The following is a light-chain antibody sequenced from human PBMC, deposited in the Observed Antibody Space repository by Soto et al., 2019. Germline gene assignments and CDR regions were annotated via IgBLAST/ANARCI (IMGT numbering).Light chain of an antibody. V-gene: IGKV1-5*01. J-gene: IGKJ4*01. CDR2: DAS. CDR1: QSIGTW. CDR3: QQYNSYSPEST. Sequence: QMTQSPSTLSASVGDRVTITCRASQSIGTWLAWYQQKPGKAPKLLIYDASSLESGVPSRFSGSGSGTKFTPTVSSLQPDDFATYYCQQYNSYSPESTFGGGTKVEIK.